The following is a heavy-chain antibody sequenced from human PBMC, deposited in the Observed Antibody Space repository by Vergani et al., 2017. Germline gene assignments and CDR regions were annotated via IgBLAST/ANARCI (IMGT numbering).Heavy chain of an antibody. CDR2: INHSGSA. Sequence: QVQLQEWGAGLFKPSETLSLMCGVYGGLFRGYYWSLIRQPPGKGLEWIVEINHSGSANYHPSLKSRVTMSIYTSKNQFSLKLSSVTAADTAVYFCARHGPGFYTYFMDVWGKGATVTVSS. CDR1: GGLFRGYY. CDR3: ARHGPGFYTYFMDV. J-gene: IGHJ6*03. D-gene: IGHD2-8*01. V-gene: IGHV4-34*01.